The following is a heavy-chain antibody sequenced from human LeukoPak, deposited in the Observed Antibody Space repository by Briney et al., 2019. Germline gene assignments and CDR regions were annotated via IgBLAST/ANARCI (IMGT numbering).Heavy chain of an antibody. CDR3: ARDAQRGFDYSNSLEY. J-gene: IGHJ4*01. V-gene: IGHV3-33*01. CDR1: GFIFSHYG. D-gene: IGHD4-11*01. CDR2: IWSDGSNR. Sequence: GRSLRLSCAASGFIFSHYGMHWVRQAPGKGPEWVAVIWSDGSNRFYAGSVKGRFTISRDNSQNTLFLQMNSLRAEDTAMYYCARDAQRGFDYSNSLEYWGHGTLVTVSS.